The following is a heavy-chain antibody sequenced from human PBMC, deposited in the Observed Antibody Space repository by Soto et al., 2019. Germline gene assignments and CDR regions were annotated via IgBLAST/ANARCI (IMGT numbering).Heavy chain of an antibody. CDR2: ISGSGGST. D-gene: IGHD6-13*01. CDR3: ARRSSSWYFDY. CDR1: GFTFSSYA. J-gene: IGHJ4*02. V-gene: IGHV3-23*01. Sequence: EVQLLESGGGLVQPGGSLRLSCAASGFTFSSYAMNWVRQAPGKGLEWVSVISGSGGSTYYADSVKGRFTISRDTSKNTLYLQMNSLRAEDTAVYYCARRSSSWYFDYWGQGTLVTVSS.